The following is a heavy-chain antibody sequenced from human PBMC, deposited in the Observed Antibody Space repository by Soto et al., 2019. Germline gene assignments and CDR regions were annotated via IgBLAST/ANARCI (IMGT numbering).Heavy chain of an antibody. V-gene: IGHV3-48*01. CDR3: GRGSEWERPGVCDF. J-gene: IGHJ4*02. Sequence: EVQLVESAGGLVQPGGSLRLSCAASGFTFSNYNMNWVRQAPGKGLEWISYISSSGNRMYYADSVKGRFTVSRDNAKNSLYLQMNSLRAEDTAVYYCGRGSEWERPGVCDFWGQGSLVTVSS. D-gene: IGHD1-26*01. CDR1: GFTFSNYN. CDR2: ISSSGNRM.